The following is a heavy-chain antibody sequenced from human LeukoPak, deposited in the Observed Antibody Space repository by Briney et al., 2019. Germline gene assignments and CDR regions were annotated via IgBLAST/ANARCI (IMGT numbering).Heavy chain of an antibody. CDR1: GGSISSYY. CDR3: ARVGEDDYGGNSFGDAFDI. CDR2: INHSGST. D-gene: IGHD4-23*01. V-gene: IGHV4-34*01. Sequence: SETLSLTCTVSGGSISSYYWSWIRQPPGKGLEWIGEINHSGSTNYNPSLKSRVTISVDTSKNQFSLKLSSVTAADTAVYYCARVGEDDYGGNSFGDAFDIWGQGTMVTVSS. J-gene: IGHJ3*02.